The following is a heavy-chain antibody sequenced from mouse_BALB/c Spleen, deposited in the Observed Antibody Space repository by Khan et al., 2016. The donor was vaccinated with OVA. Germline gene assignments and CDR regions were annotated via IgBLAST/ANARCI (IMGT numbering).Heavy chain of an antibody. CDR1: GFSLSRYN. D-gene: IGHD2-14*01. J-gene: IGHJ4*01. Sequence: QVQLKESGPGLVAPSQSLSITCTVSGFSLSRYNIHWVRQPPGKGLEWLGMIWGGGGTDYNSTLKSRLSISKDNSKNQVFLKMNSLHTDDTAMYFCARDYYRYDGYYAMDYWGKGTSVTVSS. CDR3: ARDYYRYDGYYAMDY. V-gene: IGHV2-6-4*01. CDR2: IWGGGGT.